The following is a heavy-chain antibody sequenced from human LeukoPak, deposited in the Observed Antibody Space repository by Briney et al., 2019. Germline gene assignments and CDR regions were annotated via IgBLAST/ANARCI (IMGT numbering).Heavy chain of an antibody. CDR2: IYYSGGT. CDR3: ARDGYATDAFDF. CDR1: GGSISSYY. V-gene: IGHV4-59*01. J-gene: IGHJ3*01. Sequence: SETLSLTCTVSGGSISSYYWSWIRQPPGKGLEWIGYIYYSGGTNYHPSLKSRVTISVDTSKNQFSLKLTPVSAADTAVYYCARDGYATDAFDFWGQGTVVTVS. D-gene: IGHD3-16*01.